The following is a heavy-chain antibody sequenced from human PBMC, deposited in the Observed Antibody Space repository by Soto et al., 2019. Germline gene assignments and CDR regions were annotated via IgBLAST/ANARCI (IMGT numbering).Heavy chain of an antibody. CDR2: IIPIFGTA. CDR3: ARDLQSGNYYGMDV. Sequence: SVKVSCKASGGTFSSYAISWVRQAPGQGLEWMGGIIPIFGTANYAQKFQGRVTITADKSTSTAYMELSSLRSEDTAVYYCARDLQSGNYYGMDVWGQGTTVTVSS. CDR1: GGTFSSYA. D-gene: IGHD4-4*01. V-gene: IGHV1-69*06. J-gene: IGHJ6*02.